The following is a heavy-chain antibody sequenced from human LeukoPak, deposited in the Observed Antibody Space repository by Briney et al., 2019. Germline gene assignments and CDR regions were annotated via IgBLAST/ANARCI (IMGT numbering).Heavy chain of an antibody. J-gene: IGHJ4*02. V-gene: IGHV3-21*01. CDR2: ISSSSSYI. D-gene: IGHD6-19*01. Sequence: PGGSLRLSCAASGFTFSSYSMNWVRQAPGKGLEWVSSISSSSSYIYYADSVKGRFTISRDNAKNSLYLQMNSLRAEDTAVYYCARDGDFVASSGWSYGDYWGQGTLVTVSS. CDR1: GFTFSSYS. CDR3: ARDGDFVASSGWSYGDY.